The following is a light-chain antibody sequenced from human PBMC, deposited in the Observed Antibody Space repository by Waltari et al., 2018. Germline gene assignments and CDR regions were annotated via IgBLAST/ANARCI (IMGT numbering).Light chain of an antibody. CDR1: SSNIGNNP. J-gene: IGLJ2*01. Sequence: QSVLTPPPSVSAAPGQKVTISCSGSSSNIGNNPVSWYQQVPGTAPKLLIYDNNERPSWIPDRFSGSQSGTSATLGITGLQTGDAADYYCETWDGSLRGVVFGGGTKLTVL. V-gene: IGLV1-51*01. CDR2: DNN. CDR3: ETWDGSLRGVV.